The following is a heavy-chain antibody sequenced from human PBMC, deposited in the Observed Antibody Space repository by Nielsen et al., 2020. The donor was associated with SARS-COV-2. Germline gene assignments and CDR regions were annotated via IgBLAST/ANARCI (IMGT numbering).Heavy chain of an antibody. V-gene: IGHV4-59*13. D-gene: IGHD1-14*01. CDR1: GVSISSYY. CDR3: AGDPPPGYYFES. J-gene: IGHJ4*02. CDR2: ISYSGST. Sequence: SETLSLTCSVSGVSISSYYWNWIRQPPGKGLEWVGFISYSGSTSFSPSLKSRVTISRDTSKNQFSLKLTSVTAADTAIYYCAGDPPPGYYFESWGQGAPVTVSS.